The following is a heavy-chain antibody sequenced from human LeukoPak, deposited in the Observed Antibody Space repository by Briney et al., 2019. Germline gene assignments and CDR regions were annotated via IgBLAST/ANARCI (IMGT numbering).Heavy chain of an antibody. V-gene: IGHV4-59*08. Sequence: PSETLSLTCTVSGGSISSYYWSWIRQPPGKGLEWIGYIYYSGSTNYNPSLKSRVTISVDTSKNQFSLKLSSVTAADTAVYYCARHTMVRGVIYYYGMDVWGQGTTVTVSS. J-gene: IGHJ6*02. CDR1: GGSISSYY. CDR2: IYYSGST. D-gene: IGHD3-10*01. CDR3: ARHTMVRGVIYYYGMDV.